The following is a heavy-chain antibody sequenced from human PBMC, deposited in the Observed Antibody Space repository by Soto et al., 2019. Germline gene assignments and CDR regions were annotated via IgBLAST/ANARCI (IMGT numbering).Heavy chain of an antibody. J-gene: IGHJ5*02. CDR1: GYTFTSYD. CDR2: MNPNSGNT. CDR3: ARGGYYGSGRYQNWFDP. V-gene: IGHV1-8*01. D-gene: IGHD3-10*01. Sequence: QVPLVQSGAEVKKPGASVKVSCKASGYTFTSYDINWVRQATGQGLEWMGWMNPNSGNTGYAQKFQGRVTMTRNTSISTAYMELSSLRSEDTAVYYCARGGYYGSGRYQNWFDPWGQGTLVTVSS.